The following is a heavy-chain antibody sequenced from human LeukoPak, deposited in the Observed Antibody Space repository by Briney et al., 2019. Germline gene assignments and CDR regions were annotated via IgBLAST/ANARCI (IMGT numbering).Heavy chain of an antibody. CDR2: IYTSGST. CDR3: ASQNYYDSSGSYYFDY. D-gene: IGHD3-22*01. J-gene: IGHJ4*02. Sequence: SETLSLTCTVSGGSISSYYWSWIRQPPGKGLEWIGYIYTSGSTNYNPSLKSRVTISVDTSKNQFSLKLSSVTAADTAVYYCASQNYYDSSGSYYFDYWGQGTLVTVSS. CDR1: GGSISSYY. V-gene: IGHV4-4*09.